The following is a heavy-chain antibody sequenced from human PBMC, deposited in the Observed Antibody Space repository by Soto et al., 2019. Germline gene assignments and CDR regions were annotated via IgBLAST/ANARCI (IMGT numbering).Heavy chain of an antibody. D-gene: IGHD6-6*01. V-gene: IGHV3-30*03. J-gene: IGHJ4*02. CDR2: ISYDGSNK. CDR1: GVTFCSYA. CDR3: ARGEEQLAYFDY. Sequence: GGPLRLCCAACGVTFCSYAMSWVRQAPGKGLEWVAVISYDGSNKYYADSVKGRFTISRDKSTSTAYMELSSLRSEDTAVYYCARGEEQLAYFDYWGQGTLVTVSS.